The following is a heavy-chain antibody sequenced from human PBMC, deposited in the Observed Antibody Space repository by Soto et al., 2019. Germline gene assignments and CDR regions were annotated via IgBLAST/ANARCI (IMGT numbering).Heavy chain of an antibody. V-gene: IGHV4-31*03. Sequence: QVQLQESGPGLVKPSQTLSLTCTVSGGSISSGGYYWSWIRQHPGKGLEWIGYIYYSGSTYYNPSPRGRVTLSVDTSKTQFSRKLSSVTAADTAVYSGARAVVVVSTWFDPWGQGTLVTVSS. CDR2: IYYSGST. D-gene: IGHD2-15*01. CDR3: ARAVVVVSTWFDP. CDR1: GGSISSGGYY. J-gene: IGHJ5*02.